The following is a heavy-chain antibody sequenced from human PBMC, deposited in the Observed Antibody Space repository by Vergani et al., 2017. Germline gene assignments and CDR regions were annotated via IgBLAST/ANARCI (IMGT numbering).Heavy chain of an antibody. CDR1: GGTFSSYT. V-gene: IGHV1-69*02. Sequence: QVQLVQSGAEVKKPGSPVKVSCKASGGTFSSYTISWVRQAPGQGLEWMGRIIPILGIANYAQKFQGRVTITADKSTSTAYMELSSLRSEDTAVYYCASAGPSRGWFYPWGQGTLVTVSS. CDR2: IIPILGIA. J-gene: IGHJ5*02. CDR3: ASAGPSRGWFYP.